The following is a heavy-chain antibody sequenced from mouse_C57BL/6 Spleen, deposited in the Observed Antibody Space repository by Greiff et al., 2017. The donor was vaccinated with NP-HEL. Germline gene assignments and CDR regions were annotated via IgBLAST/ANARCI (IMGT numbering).Heavy chain of an antibody. CDR1: GYTFTDYY. D-gene: IGHD2-3*01. J-gene: IGHJ2*01. V-gene: IGHV1-76*01. CDR3: ARLYDGYLDY. CDR2: IYPGSGNT. Sequence: QVQLQQSGAELVRPGASVKLSCKASGYTFTDYYINWVKQRPGQGLEWIARIYPGSGNTYYNEKFKGKATLTAEKSSSTAYMQLSSLTSEDSAVYFCARLYDGYLDYWGQGTTLTVSS.